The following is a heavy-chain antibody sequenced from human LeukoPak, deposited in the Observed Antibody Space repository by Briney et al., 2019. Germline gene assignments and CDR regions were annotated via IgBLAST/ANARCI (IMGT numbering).Heavy chain of an antibody. CDR3: ARAPSRDAFDI. CDR2: INPSGGST. J-gene: IGHJ3*02. V-gene: IGHV1-46*01. CDR1: GYTFTSYY. Sequence: GASVKVSCKASGYTFTSYYMHWVRQAPGQGLEWMGIINPSGGSTSYAQKFQGRVTMTRDTSTSTDYMELSSLRSEDTALYYCARAPSRDAFDIWGQGTMVTVSS.